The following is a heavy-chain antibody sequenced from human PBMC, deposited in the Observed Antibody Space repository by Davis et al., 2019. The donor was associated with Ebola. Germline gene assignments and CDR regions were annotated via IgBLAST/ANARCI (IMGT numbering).Heavy chain of an antibody. V-gene: IGHV3-7*01. D-gene: IGHD4-17*01. CDR1: GFTFSSYW. J-gene: IGHJ3*02. CDR2: IRQDGTEK. Sequence: GESLKISCAASGFTFSSYWMSWVRQAPGKGLEWVANIRQDGTEKYYVGSVEGRFAISRDNAKSSLYLQMNSLRADDTAMYSCARDTVTTAIDIWGQGTMVTVSS. CDR3: ARDTVTTAIDI.